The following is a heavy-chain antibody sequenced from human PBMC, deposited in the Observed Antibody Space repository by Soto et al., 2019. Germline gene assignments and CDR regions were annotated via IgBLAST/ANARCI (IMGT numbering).Heavy chain of an antibody. D-gene: IGHD6-13*01. V-gene: IGHV4-59*01. CDR1: GGSISSYY. CDR3: ARREGSSSPLDY. CDR2: IYYSGST. J-gene: IGHJ4*02. Sequence: QVQLQESGPGLVKPSETLSLTCTVSGGSISSYYWSWIRQPPGKGLEWIGYIYYSGSTNYNPSLKSRVTISVDTSKNQFSLKLSSVTAADTAVYYCARREGSSSPLDYWGQGTLVTVSS.